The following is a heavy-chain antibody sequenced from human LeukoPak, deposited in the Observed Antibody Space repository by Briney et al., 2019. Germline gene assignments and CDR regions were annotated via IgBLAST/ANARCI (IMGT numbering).Heavy chain of an antibody. CDR1: GFSFNTYW. D-gene: IGHD3-10*01. CDR3: AKERIGRITMVRAYYFDY. J-gene: IGHJ4*02. CDR2: INKDGTEK. V-gene: IGHV3-7*01. Sequence: GGSLRLSCAVSGFSFNTYWMTWVRQAPGKGLQWVASINKDGTEKYYVDSVKGRFTISRDNTKNSLYLQMNSLRAEDTAVFYCAKERIGRITMVRAYYFDYWGQGTLVTVSS.